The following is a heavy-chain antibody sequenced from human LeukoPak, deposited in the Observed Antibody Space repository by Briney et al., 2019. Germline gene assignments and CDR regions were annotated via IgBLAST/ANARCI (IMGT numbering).Heavy chain of an antibody. CDR1: GFTFSSYA. CDR3: AKVSWANYFDY. D-gene: IGHD6-13*01. CDR2: ISGSGGNT. J-gene: IGHJ4*02. V-gene: IGHV3-23*01. Sequence: GGSLRLSCAASGFTFSSYAMSWVRQAPGKGLEWVSTISGSGGNTYHADSVRGRFTISRDNSKNTLYLQMYSLRAEDTAIYYCAKVSWANYFDYWGQGTLVTVSS.